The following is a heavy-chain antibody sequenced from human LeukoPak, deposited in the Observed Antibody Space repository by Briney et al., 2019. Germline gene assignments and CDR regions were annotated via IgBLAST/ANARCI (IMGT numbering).Heavy chain of an antibody. CDR1: GFTFSDYW. V-gene: IGHV3-7*01. CDR2: INQDGSEK. D-gene: IGHD6-13*01. Sequence: GGSLRLSCAVSGFTFSDYWMTWVRQAPGKGLEWVANINQDGSEKYYVDSVEGRFTISRDSVKNSLYLQMNSLRAEDTAVYYCAREVGSSWYSVYYYGMDVWGQGTTVTVSS. J-gene: IGHJ6*02. CDR3: AREVGSSWYSVYYYGMDV.